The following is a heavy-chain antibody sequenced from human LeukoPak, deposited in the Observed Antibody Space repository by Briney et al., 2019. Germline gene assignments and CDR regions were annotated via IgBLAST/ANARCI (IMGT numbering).Heavy chain of an antibody. V-gene: IGHV3-23*01. Sequence: PGGSLRLSCAASGFTVSSNYMSWVRQAPGKGLEWFSAISGSGGSTYYADSVKGRFTISRDNSKNTLYLQMNSLRAEDTAVYYCAKDTGSSSPKFDYWGQGTLVTVSS. D-gene: IGHD6-6*01. CDR3: AKDTGSSSPKFDY. J-gene: IGHJ4*02. CDR2: ISGSGGST. CDR1: GFTVSSNY.